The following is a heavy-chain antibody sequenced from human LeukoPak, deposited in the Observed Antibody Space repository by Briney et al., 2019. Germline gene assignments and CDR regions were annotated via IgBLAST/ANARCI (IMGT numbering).Heavy chain of an antibody. D-gene: IGHD3-10*01. V-gene: IGHV3-74*01. CDR3: VTDQTGRHPYFFDY. CDR2: INSDGSST. CDR1: GFTFSTYW. Sequence: GGSLRLSCAASGFTFSTYWMHWVRQAPGKGLVWVSRINSDGSSTSYADSVKGRFTISRDNAKTSLYLQMNNLSVADTAVYYCVTDQTGRHPYFFDYWGQGTLVTVSS. J-gene: IGHJ4*02.